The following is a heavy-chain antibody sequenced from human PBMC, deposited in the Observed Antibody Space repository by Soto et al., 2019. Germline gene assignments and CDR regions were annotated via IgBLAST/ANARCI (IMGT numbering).Heavy chain of an antibody. D-gene: IGHD3-16*02. CDR1: GGYISGSY. CDR2: VYYTGST. V-gene: IGHV4-59*01. Sequence: SETLSLTCSVSGGYISGSYWSWIRQSPGKGLEWLGYVYYTGSTNYSPSLRSRVSISVDTAYMELRNLRSDDTAVYYCARVWGSYQAPSGGAGFDPWGQGTLVTVSS. CDR3: ARVWGSYQAPSGGAGFDP. J-gene: IGHJ5*02.